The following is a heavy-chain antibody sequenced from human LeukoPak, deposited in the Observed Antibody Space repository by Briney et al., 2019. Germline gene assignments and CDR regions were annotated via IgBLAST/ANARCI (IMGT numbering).Heavy chain of an antibody. CDR2: ISDSGGAT. CDR3: AKRSCGGGSCNFDY. Sequence: GGSLRLSCAASGFTFSDYAMSCVRQAPGKGLEWVSAISDSGGATKCAGSVKGRFTISRDNSKNTLYLQMNSLRAEDTAVYYCAKRSCGGGSCNFDYWGQGTLVTVSS. V-gene: IGHV3-23*01. D-gene: IGHD2-15*01. J-gene: IGHJ4*02. CDR1: GFTFSDYA.